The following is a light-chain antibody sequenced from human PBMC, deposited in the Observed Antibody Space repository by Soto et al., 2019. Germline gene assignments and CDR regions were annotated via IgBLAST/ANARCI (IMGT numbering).Light chain of an antibody. CDR2: ATS. Sequence: DIQMTQSPSSVSASVGDRVTITCRVSQGIAGWLAWYQQKPGKAPNLLIYATSSLQGGVPSRFSGSGSGADFTLTISSLQPEDFATYYCQQAHSFPITFGQGTRLEIK. J-gene: IGKJ5*01. V-gene: IGKV1-12*01. CDR3: QQAHSFPIT. CDR1: QGIAGW.